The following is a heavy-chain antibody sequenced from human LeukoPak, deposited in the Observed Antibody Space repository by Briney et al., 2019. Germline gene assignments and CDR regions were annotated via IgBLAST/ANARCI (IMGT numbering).Heavy chain of an antibody. J-gene: IGHJ6*02. CDR2: ISNSGGST. CDR1: GFTFSSYA. CDR3: AKVYDYYYYGMDV. D-gene: IGHD5/OR15-5a*01. V-gene: IGHV3-23*01. Sequence: GGSLRLSCAASGFTFSSYAMSWVRQAPGKGLEWVSAISNSGGSTYYADSVKGRFTISRDNSKNTLYLQMNSLRAEDTAVYYCAKVYDYYYYGMDVWGQGTLVTVSS.